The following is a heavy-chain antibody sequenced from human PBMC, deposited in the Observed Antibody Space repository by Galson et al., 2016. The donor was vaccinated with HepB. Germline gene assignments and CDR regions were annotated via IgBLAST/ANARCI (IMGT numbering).Heavy chain of an antibody. D-gene: IGHD5-18*01. CDR1: GFTVSSNY. Sequence: SLRLSCAASGFTVSSNYLSWVRQAPGKGLEWVSIVYSDGSTYYSDSVRGRFTISRDNSKNILYLQMKSLSDEDTAVYYCAKRPYSYGWHYGMDVWGQRTTVTVSS. V-gene: IGHV3-53*01. CDR3: AKRPYSYGWHYGMDV. J-gene: IGHJ6*02. CDR2: VYSDGST.